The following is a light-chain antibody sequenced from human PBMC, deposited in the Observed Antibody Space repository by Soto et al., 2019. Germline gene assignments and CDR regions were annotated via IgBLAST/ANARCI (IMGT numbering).Light chain of an antibody. Sequence: EIVMTQSPATLSVSPGERATLSCRASQSVSSNLAWYQQKPGQAPRLLIYGASTRATGTPARFSGSGSGTEFTLTISSLQSEDFGVYYWQQYNNWRPLTFGGGTKVEIK. CDR3: QQYNNWRPLT. J-gene: IGKJ4*01. V-gene: IGKV3-15*01. CDR2: GAS. CDR1: QSVSSN.